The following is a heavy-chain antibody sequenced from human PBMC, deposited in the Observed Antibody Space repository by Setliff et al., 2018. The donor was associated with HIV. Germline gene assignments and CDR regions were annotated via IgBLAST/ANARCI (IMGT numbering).Heavy chain of an antibody. J-gene: IGHJ4*02. CDR2: INHSGST. V-gene: IGHV4-34*01. CDR3: ATGLLMPPDY. CDR1: GESFSAYF. Sequence: SETLSLTCAVYGESFSAYFWSWIRQPPGKGLEWIGEINHSGSTNYNPSLKSRVTISMGTSKNHFSLKLSSVTAAVTAVYYCATGLLMPPDYWGQGSLVTVSS. D-gene: IGHD2-8*01.